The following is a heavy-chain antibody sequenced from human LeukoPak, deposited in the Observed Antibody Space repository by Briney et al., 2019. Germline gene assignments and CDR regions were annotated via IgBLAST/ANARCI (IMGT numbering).Heavy chain of an antibody. V-gene: IGHV4-61*02. CDR3: ARGGREVLRRPDDY. Sequence: SETLSLTRTVSGGSISSGGYYWSWIRQPAGKGLEWIGRIYASGYTNYDPSLKSRVTISVDTSKNQFSLKLSSVTAADTAVYYCARGGREVLRRPDDYWGQGTLVTVSS. J-gene: IGHJ4*02. D-gene: IGHD1-26*01. CDR1: GGSISSGGYY. CDR2: IYASGYT.